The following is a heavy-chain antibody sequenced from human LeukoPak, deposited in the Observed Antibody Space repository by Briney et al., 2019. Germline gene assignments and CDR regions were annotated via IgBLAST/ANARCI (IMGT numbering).Heavy chain of an antibody. CDR2: FDPEDGET. CDR1: GYTLTELS. D-gene: IGHD3-9*01. CDR3: ATAAILTNYYYYGMDV. J-gene: IGHJ6*04. V-gene: IGHV1-24*01. Sequence: ASVKVSCKVSGYTLTELSMHWVRQAPGKGLEWMGGFDPEDGETIYAQKFQGRVTMTEDTSTDTAYMELSRLRSEDTAVYYCATAAILTNYYYYGMDVWGKGTTVTVSS.